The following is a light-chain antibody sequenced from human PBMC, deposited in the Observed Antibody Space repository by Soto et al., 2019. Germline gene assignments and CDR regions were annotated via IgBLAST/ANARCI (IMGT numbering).Light chain of an antibody. CDR2: ENY. J-gene: IGLJ3*02. V-gene: IGLV1-51*01. CDR3: ETWDLSLSAVV. CDR1: SSNIGQKD. Sequence: QSALTQPPSVSAAPGQKVTISCFGSSSNIGQKDVSWYQQVPGTAPKLLIYENYKRPSEIPDRFSGSKSGTSATLDITGLQTGDEADYYCETWDLSLSAVVFGGGTKLTVL.